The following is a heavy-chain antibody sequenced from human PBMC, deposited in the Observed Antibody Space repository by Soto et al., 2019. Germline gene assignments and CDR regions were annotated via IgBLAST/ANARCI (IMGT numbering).Heavy chain of an antibody. CDR1: GGTLSDHG. CDR2: TIPVFTTA. V-gene: IGHV1-69*06. CDR3: ARGVYGSGNYYTGPSAFDS. Sequence: QVQLEQSGAEVKKPGSSVKVSCKASGGTLSDHGVAWLRQAPGQGLEWMGGTIPVFTTAKYAQKFQGRVTVTADKCTTIAYMELSSLRSEDTAFYFCARGVYGSGNYYTGPSAFDSWGQGTMVIVSS. J-gene: IGHJ3*02. D-gene: IGHD3-10*01.